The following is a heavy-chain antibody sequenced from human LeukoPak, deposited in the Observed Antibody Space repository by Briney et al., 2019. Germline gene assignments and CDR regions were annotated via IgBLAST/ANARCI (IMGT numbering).Heavy chain of an antibody. CDR2: LSSSGSTI. D-gene: IGHD6-13*01. J-gene: IGHJ4*02. V-gene: IGHV3-48*04. CDR3: ARGRYSSSWYADY. Sequence: GGSLRLSCAASGFTFSSYSMNWVRQAPGKGLEWVSYLSSSGSTIYYADSVKGRFTISRDNAKNSLYLQMNSLRAEDTAVYYCARGRYSSSWYADYWGQGTLVTVSS. CDR1: GFTFSSYS.